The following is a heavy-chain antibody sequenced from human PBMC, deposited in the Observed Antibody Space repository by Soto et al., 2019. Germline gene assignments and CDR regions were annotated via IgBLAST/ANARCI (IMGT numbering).Heavy chain of an antibody. D-gene: IGHD1-1*01. J-gene: IGHJ4*02. V-gene: IGHV4-39*02. CDR1: GGSISNRNYY. CDR3: ASLQVPGNFDY. CDR2: IYYDGST. Sequence: PSETLSLTCSVSGGSISNRNYYWAWVRQPPGKGLEWIGNIYYDGSTYYHPSFRGRLTISVDTSKNHFSLKLGSLTAADTAISYCASLQVPGNFDYWGQGTLVTVSS.